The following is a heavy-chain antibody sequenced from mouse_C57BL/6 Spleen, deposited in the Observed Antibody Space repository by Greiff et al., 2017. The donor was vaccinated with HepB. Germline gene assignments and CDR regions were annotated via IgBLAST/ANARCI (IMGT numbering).Heavy chain of an antibody. CDR1: GFTFSDYG. D-gene: IGHD1-1*01. V-gene: IGHV5-17*01. J-gene: IGHJ3*01. CDR3: ARGGDYYGSSYGAY. CDR2: ISSGSSTI. Sequence: EVQRVESGGGLVKPGGSLKLSCAASGFTFSDYGMHWVRQAPEKGLEWVAYISSGSSTIYYADTVKGRFTISRDNAKNTLFLQMTSLRSEDTAMYYCARGGDYYGSSYGAYWGQGTLVTVSA.